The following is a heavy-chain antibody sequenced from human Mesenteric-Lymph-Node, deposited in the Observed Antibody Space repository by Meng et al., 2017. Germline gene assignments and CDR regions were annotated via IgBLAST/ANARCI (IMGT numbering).Heavy chain of an antibody. V-gene: IGHV3-66*01. CDR3: ARELMSERGY. CDR2: IFSSGNT. CDR1: RFSVTSDY. J-gene: IGHJ4*02. Sequence: GESLKISCAASRFSVTSDYMSWVRQPPGKGLEWVSVIFSSGNTHYAESVKGRFTISRDNSRNTVTLQMNSLREEDTAVYYCARELMSERGYGAQGTLVTVSS. D-gene: IGHD5-24*01.